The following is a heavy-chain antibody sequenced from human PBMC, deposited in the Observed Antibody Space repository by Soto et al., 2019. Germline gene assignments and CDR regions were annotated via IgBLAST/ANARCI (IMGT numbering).Heavy chain of an antibody. V-gene: IGHV4-31*03. CDR1: GGSISSGGYY. CDR3: ARATYYDFWSGPYGMDV. CDR2: IYYSGST. D-gene: IGHD3-3*01. Sequence: SETLSLTCTVSGGSISSGGYYWSWIRQHPGKGLEWIGYIYYSGSTYYNPSLKSRVTISVDTSKNQFSLKLSSVTAADTAVYYCARATYYDFWSGPYGMDVWGQGTTVTVS. J-gene: IGHJ6*02.